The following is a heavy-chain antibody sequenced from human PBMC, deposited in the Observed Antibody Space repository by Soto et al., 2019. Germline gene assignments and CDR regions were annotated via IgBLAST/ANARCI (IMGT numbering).Heavy chain of an antibody. CDR1: GGSISSGDYY. J-gene: IGHJ4*02. Sequence: QVQLQESGPGLVKPSQTLSLTCTVSGGSISSGDYYWSWIRQPPGKGLEWIGYIYYSGSTYYNPSLKSRVTILVDTSKNQFSLKLSSVTAADTAVYYCARGSDYYWAGPRQFDYWGQGTLVTVSS. D-gene: IGHD3-16*01. V-gene: IGHV4-30-4*01. CDR3: ARGSDYYWAGPRQFDY. CDR2: IYYSGST.